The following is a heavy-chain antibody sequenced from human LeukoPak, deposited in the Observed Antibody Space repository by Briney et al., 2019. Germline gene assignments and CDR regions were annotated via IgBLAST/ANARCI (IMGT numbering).Heavy chain of an antibody. Sequence: GGSLRLSCAASGFTFSSYSMNWVRQAPGKGLEWVSSISSSSSYIYYADSVKGRFTISRDDAKNSLYLQMTSLRPEDTALYYCAKGLVISPYYYYGMDVWGQGTTVTVSS. CDR1: GFTFSSYS. V-gene: IGHV3-21*04. CDR2: ISSSSSYI. CDR3: AKGLVISPYYYYGMDV. J-gene: IGHJ6*02. D-gene: IGHD2-21*01.